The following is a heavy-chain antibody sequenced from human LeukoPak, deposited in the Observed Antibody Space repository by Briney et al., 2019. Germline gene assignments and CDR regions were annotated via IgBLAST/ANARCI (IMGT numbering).Heavy chain of an antibody. CDR2: INSDGGRT. Sequence: GRSLRLSCAASGFTISTSWMHWVRQAPGKGLVWVSQINSDGGRTRYADSVKGRLTISRDNAKNTVYLQMNSLRTDDTAMYYCARGRNGFFDYWGHGTLVTVSS. CDR1: GFTISTSW. D-gene: IGHD5-24*01. CDR3: ARGRNGFFDY. J-gene: IGHJ4*01. V-gene: IGHV3-74*01.